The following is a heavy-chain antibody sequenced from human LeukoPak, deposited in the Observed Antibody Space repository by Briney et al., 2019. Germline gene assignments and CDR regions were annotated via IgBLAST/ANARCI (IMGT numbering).Heavy chain of an antibody. J-gene: IGHJ5*02. CDR2: IKQDGSEK. D-gene: IGHD3-3*01. Sequence: PGGSLRLSCAASGFTFSSYWMSWVRQAPGKGLEWVANIKQDGSEKYYVDSVKGRFTISRDNAKNSLYLQMNSLRAEDTAVYYCAREYYDFWSGYSFPNQNWFDPWGQGTLVTVSS. CDR3: AREYYDFWSGYSFPNQNWFDP. CDR1: GFTFSSYW. V-gene: IGHV3-7*01.